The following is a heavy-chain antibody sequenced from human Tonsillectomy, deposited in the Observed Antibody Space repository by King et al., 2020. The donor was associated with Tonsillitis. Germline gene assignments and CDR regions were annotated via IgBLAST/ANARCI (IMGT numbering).Heavy chain of an antibody. Sequence: VQLVESGAEVKKPGESLKISCKGSGHSFTSYWIGWVRQMPGKGLEWMGIIYPGDSDTRYSPSFQGQVTISADKSISTAYLQWNSLKASDTAMYYCASGIFGGATLDAFDIWGQGTMVTVSS. J-gene: IGHJ3*02. CDR1: GHSFTSYW. CDR3: ASGIFGGATLDAFDI. V-gene: IGHV5-51*01. CDR2: IYPGDSDT. D-gene: IGHD3-3*02.